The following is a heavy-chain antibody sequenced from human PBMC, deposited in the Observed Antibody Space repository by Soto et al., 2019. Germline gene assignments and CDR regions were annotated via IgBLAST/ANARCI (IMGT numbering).Heavy chain of an antibody. J-gene: IGHJ2*01. D-gene: IGHD6-6*01. CDR2: ISGSGGST. Sequence: PGGSPRLSCAASGLTFYSYAMSWVRQEPGKGLEWVSAISGSGGSTYYADSVKGRFTISRDNSKNTLYLQMNSLRAEDTAVYYCAKGTDSSAYWYFDLWGRGTLVTVSS. V-gene: IGHV3-23*01. CDR3: AKGTDSSAYWYFDL. CDR1: GLTFYSYA.